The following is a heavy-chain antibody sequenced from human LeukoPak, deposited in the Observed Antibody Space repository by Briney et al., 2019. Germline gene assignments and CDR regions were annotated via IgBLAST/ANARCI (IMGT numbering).Heavy chain of an antibody. Sequence: SETLSLTCTVSGYSISSGYHWGWIRQPPGKGLEWIGSIYNSGSTYYNPSLQSRVTLSVDTSKNQFSLRLSSVTAADTAVYYCAREVGDEIDYWGQGTLVTVSS. CDR3: AREVGDEIDY. CDR1: GYSISSGYH. CDR2: IYNSGST. J-gene: IGHJ4*02. V-gene: IGHV4-38-2*02. D-gene: IGHD5-24*01.